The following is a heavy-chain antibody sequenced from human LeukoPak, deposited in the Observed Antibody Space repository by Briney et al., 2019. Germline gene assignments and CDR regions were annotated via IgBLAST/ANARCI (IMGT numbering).Heavy chain of an antibody. Sequence: ASVKVSCKASGYTFTGYYMHWVRQAPGQGLEWMGWINPNSGGTNYAQKFQGRVTMTRDTSISTAYMELSRLRSDDTAVYYCANYCSSASCYTPGAFDIWGQGTMVTVSS. J-gene: IGHJ3*02. D-gene: IGHD2-2*02. CDR2: INPNSGGT. CDR1: GYTFTGYY. CDR3: ANYCSSASCYTPGAFDI. V-gene: IGHV1-2*02.